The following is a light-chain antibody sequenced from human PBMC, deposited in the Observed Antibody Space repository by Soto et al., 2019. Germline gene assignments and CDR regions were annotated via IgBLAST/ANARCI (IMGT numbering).Light chain of an antibody. J-gene: IGKJ4*01. CDR1: QSVSSS. CDR2: DAS. CDR3: QQRFSWPLT. Sequence: EIVLTQSPATLSLSPGERATLSCRASQSVSSSLAWYQQKPGQAPRLLIYDASNMATGIPARFSGSGSGTDFTLTISRLEPEDFAVYYCQQRFSWPLTFGGGSKVEIK. V-gene: IGKV3-11*01.